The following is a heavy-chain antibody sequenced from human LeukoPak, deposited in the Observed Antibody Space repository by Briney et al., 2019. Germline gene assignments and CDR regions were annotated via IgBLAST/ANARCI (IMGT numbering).Heavy chain of an antibody. CDR3: AVYPLRLGELSMSLSDAFDI. V-gene: IGHV1-24*01. CDR2: FDPEGGET. D-gene: IGHD3-16*02. J-gene: IGHJ3*02. Sequence: ASVKVSCKVSGYTLTELSMHWVRQAPGKGLEWMGGFDPEGGETIYAQKFQGRVTMTEDTSTDTAYMELSSLRSEDMAVYYCAVYPLRLGELSMSLSDAFDIWGQGTMVTVSS. CDR1: GYTLTELS.